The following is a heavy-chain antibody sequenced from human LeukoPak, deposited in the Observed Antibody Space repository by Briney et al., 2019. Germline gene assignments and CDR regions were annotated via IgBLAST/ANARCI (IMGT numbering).Heavy chain of an antibody. CDR1: GGSISSYY. V-gene: IGHV4-59*12. D-gene: IGHD6-13*01. J-gene: IGHJ4*02. CDR2: IYYSGST. CDR3: ARDSGYFSSLY. Sequence: SETLSLTCTVSGGSISSYYWSWIRQPPGKGLEWIGYIYYSGSTNYNPSLKSRVTISVDTSKNRFSLKVRSVTAADTAVYYCARDSGYFSSLYWSQGTLVTVSS.